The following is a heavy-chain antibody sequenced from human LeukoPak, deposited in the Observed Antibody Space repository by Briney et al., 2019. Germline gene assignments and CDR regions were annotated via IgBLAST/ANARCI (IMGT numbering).Heavy chain of an antibody. CDR3: TTEDIVVVVGAHDP. CDR2: IKSKTDGGTT. CDR1: GFTFSHAW. D-gene: IGHD2-15*01. V-gene: IGHV3-15*01. J-gene: IGHJ5*02. Sequence: GGSLRLSCAASGFTFSHAWMTWVRQAPGKGLEWVGRIKSKTDGGTTDYAAPVKGRFTISRDDSKNTLYLQINSLKIEDTAVYYCTTEDIVVVVGAHDPWGQGTLVTVSS.